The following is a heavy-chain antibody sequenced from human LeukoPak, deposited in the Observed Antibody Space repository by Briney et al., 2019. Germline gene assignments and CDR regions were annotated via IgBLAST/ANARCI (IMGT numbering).Heavy chain of an antibody. D-gene: IGHD5-12*01. Sequence: GASVKVSCKASGYTFTSYGINWVRQAPGQGLEWMGWISAYNGNTNYEQKFQGRVTMTTDTSTTTAYMELSSLRSEDTAVYYCASDSGYDGWGQGTLVTVSS. V-gene: IGHV1-18*01. CDR2: ISAYNGNT. CDR1: GYTFTSYG. J-gene: IGHJ4*02. CDR3: ASDSGYDG.